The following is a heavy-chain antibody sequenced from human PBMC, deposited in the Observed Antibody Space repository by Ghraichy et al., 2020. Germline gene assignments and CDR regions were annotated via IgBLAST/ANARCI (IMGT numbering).Heavy chain of an antibody. J-gene: IGHJ4*02. CDR1: GFTFDNYA. Sequence: LSLTCAASGFTFDNYAMHWVRQAPGKGLEWVSGISWNSGYIGYADSVKGRFTISRDNAKNSLYLQMNSLRAEDTALYYCAKDIDSSGWYDPLDYWGQGTLVTVSS. D-gene: IGHD6-19*01. V-gene: IGHV3-9*01. CDR2: ISWNSGYI. CDR3: AKDIDSSGWYDPLDY.